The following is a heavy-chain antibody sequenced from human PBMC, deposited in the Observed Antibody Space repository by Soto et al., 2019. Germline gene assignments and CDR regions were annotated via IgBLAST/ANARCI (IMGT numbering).Heavy chain of an antibody. D-gene: IGHD1-26*01. CDR1: GFTFNNYW. CDR3: TRDRGGNFYGGFDY. V-gene: IGHV3-74*01. J-gene: IGHJ4*02. Sequence: EVQLVESGGGLVQPGGSLRLSCAASGFTFNNYWMHWVRQAPGKGLVWVSRINIEGSTTDYADSVRGRFAFSRDNAKNTLYLQINSLRDEDTAVYYCTRDRGGNFYGGFDYWGRGTLVTVSP. CDR2: INIEGSTT.